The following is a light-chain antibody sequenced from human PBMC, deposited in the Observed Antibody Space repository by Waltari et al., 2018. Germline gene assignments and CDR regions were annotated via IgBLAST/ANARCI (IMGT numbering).Light chain of an antibody. CDR2: EAS. Sequence: QSALTQPASVSGSPGQSISISCIGTSRDVGPYNLVSWYQHHPGKAPKLIVFEASKRPSGVSNRFSGSKAANAASLIISGRQADDEADYYCCSYAGSGSWVFGGGTKVTVI. V-gene: IGLV2-23*01. J-gene: IGLJ3*02. CDR1: SRDVGPYNL. CDR3: CSYAGSGSWV.